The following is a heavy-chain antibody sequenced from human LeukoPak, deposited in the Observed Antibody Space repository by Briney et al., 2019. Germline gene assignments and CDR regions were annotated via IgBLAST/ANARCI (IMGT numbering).Heavy chain of an antibody. D-gene: IGHD3-3*01. CDR1: GFTFSNYW. J-gene: IGHJ5*01. Sequence: PGGSLRLSCAASGFTFSNYWMHWVRHAPGKGLVWVSRINPAGNYGNYADSVKGRFTISRDNAKNTVYLQMNSLRAEDTALFYCVRDWDHYDFDSWGQGTLVTVSS. V-gene: IGHV3-74*01. CDR2: INPAGNYG. CDR3: VRDWDHYDFDS.